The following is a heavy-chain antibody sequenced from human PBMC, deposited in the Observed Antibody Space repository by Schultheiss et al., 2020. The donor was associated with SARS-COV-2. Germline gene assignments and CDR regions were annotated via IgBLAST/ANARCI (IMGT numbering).Heavy chain of an antibody. V-gene: IGHV3-33*01. CDR3: ARDGRWLQGSSSWSTPAYYFDY. J-gene: IGHJ4*02. D-gene: IGHD6-13*01. Sequence: GGSLRLSCAASGFTFNNYGMHWVRQAPGKGLEWVAVIWYDGTNKFYADSVKGRFTISRDNSKNTLYLQMNSLRAEDTAVYYCARDGRWLQGSSSWSTPAYYFDYWGQGTLVTVSS. CDR2: IWYDGTNK. CDR1: GFTFNNYG.